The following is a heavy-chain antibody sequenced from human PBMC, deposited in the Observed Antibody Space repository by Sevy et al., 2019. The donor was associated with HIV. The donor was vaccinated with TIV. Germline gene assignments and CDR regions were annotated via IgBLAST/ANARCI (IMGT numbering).Heavy chain of an antibody. CDR1: GFAFSDHY. CDR3: VRGPNCGVGGCQQISPYCLDV. Sequence: GGSLRLSCAASGFAFSDHYVDWVRQAPGKGLEWVGRIRNRPNRYTTEYAASVEGRFTISREDSRHSLYLQMNSLKTEDSAVYYCVRGPNCGVGGCQQISPYCLDVWGIGATVTVSS. CDR2: IRNRPNRYTT. V-gene: IGHV3-72*01. D-gene: IGHD2-21*01. J-gene: IGHJ6*03.